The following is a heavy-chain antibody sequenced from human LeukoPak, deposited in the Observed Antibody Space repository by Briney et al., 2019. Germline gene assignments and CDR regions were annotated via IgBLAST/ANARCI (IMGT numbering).Heavy chain of an antibody. V-gene: IGHV1-2*02. CDR2: ISPNSGDT. J-gene: IGHJ6*03. Sequence: ASVKVSCKASGYTFTGHYMHWVRQAPGQGREWMGWISPNSGDTDYAQRFQGRVTMTRDTSISTAYMELSRLTSDDTAVYYCARAAIAVAGDYHYHYMDVWGKGTTVTVSS. D-gene: IGHD6-19*01. CDR1: GYTFTGHY. CDR3: ARAAIAVAGDYHYHYMDV.